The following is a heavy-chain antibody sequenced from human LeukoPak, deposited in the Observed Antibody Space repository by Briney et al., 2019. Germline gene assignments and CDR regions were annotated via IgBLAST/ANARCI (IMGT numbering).Heavy chain of an antibody. V-gene: IGHV4-59*11. CDR1: GGSISSHY. CDR2: IYYSGST. J-gene: IGHJ4*02. Sequence: SKTLSLTCTVSGGSISSHYWSWIRQPPGKGLEWIGYIYYSGSTNYNPSLKSRVTISVDTSKNQFSLKLSSVTAADTAVYYCARESKSGPPDYWGQGTLVTVSS. D-gene: IGHD1-14*01. CDR3: ARESKSGPPDY.